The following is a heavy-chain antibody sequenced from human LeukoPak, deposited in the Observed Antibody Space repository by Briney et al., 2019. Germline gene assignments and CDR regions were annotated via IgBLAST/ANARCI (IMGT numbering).Heavy chain of an antibody. D-gene: IGHD3-16*01. CDR1: GIMFSGYW. J-gene: IGHJ4*02. Sequence: PGGSLRLSCTASGIMFSGYWMSWVRQAPGKGLEWVANIKQRGTEKYYVDSVEGRFTISRDDAKKSVYPQMNSLRAEDTAVYYCASDGGPFDHWGQGTLVTVSS. V-gene: IGHV3-7*01. CDR3: ASDGGPFDH. CDR2: IKQRGTEK.